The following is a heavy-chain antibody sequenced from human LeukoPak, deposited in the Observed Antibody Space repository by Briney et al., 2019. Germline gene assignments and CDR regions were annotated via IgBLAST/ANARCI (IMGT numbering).Heavy chain of an antibody. Sequence: GGSLRLSCAASGFTFSSYGISWVRQAPGKGLEWVSAISGSGGSTYYADSVKGRFTISRDNSKNTLYLQMNSLRAEDTAVYYCARDRYSSSSSLIGDVWGKGTTVTVSS. D-gene: IGHD6-6*01. CDR3: ARDRYSSSSSLIGDV. CDR1: GFTFSSYG. J-gene: IGHJ6*04. CDR2: ISGSGGST. V-gene: IGHV3-23*01.